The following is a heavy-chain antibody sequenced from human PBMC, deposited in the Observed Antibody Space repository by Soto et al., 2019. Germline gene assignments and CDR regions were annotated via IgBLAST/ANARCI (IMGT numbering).Heavy chain of an antibody. CDR2: ISWNSGSI. D-gene: IGHD1-26*01. CDR3: AKDMRYSLGGVWFDP. J-gene: IGHJ5*02. CDR1: GFTFDDYA. V-gene: IGHV3-9*01. Sequence: PGGSLRPSCAASGFTFDDYAMHWVRQAPGKGLEWVSGISWNSGSIGYADSVKGRFTIYRDNAKNSLYLQMNSLRAEDTALYYCAKDMRYSLGGVWFDPWGQGTLVTVSS.